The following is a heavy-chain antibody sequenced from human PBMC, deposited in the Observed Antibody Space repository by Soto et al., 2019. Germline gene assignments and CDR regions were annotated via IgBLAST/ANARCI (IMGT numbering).Heavy chain of an antibody. D-gene: IGHD3-10*01. J-gene: IGHJ3*02. Sequence: QVQLQESGPGLVKPSEILSLICTVSGGSVSSSGYQWNWIRQPPGKGLEWIGDIYYSGSTIYNPSLKSRVTISVDTSKNQFSLKLSSVTAADTAVYFCARDSGITAFDIWGPGTMVTVSS. CDR2: IYYSGST. V-gene: IGHV4-61*08. CDR1: GGSVSSSGYQ. CDR3: ARDSGITAFDI.